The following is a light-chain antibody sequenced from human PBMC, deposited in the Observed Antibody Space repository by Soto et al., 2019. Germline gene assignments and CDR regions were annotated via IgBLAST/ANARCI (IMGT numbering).Light chain of an antibody. Sequence: EIVLTQSPGTLSLSPGERATLSCRDRQSVNSDYLVWYQQKPGQAPRLLIYGASTRAAGITDRFSGSGSGTEFTLTISSLESEDFAEYDCQHYDNAPLFGPGTKVDI. CDR3: QHYDNAPL. CDR2: GAS. V-gene: IGKV3-20*01. J-gene: IGKJ3*01. CDR1: QSVNSDY.